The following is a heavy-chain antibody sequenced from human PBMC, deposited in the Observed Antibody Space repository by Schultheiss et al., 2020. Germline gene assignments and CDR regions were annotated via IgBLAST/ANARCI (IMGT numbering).Heavy chain of an antibody. Sequence: SQTLSLTCTVSGGSISSSSYYWGWIRQPPGKGLEWIGSIYHSGSTYYNPSLKSRVTISVDRSKNQFSLKLSSVTAADTAVYYCARGVTIRNWFDPWGQGTLVTVSS. D-gene: IGHD3-9*01. J-gene: IGHJ5*02. CDR2: IYHSGST. CDR3: ARGVTIRNWFDP. V-gene: IGHV4-39*07. CDR1: GGSISSSSYY.